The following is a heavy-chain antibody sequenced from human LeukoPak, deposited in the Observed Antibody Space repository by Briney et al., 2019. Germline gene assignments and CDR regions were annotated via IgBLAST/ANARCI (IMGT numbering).Heavy chain of an antibody. Sequence: PGGSLRLSCEGSAFIFSGHWMNWVRQTPGKGLEWVASIKEDGSEKYYVDSVKGRFTISRDNAKNSLFLQMSSLRAEDTAVYYCARDFVGPIDFWGQGTLVTVSS. CDR1: AFIFSGHW. CDR3: ARDFVGPIDF. D-gene: IGHD1-26*01. CDR2: IKEDGSEK. J-gene: IGHJ4*02. V-gene: IGHV3-7*03.